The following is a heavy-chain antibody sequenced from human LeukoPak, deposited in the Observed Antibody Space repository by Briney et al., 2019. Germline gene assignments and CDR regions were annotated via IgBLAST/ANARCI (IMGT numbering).Heavy chain of an antibody. CDR2: IYHSGST. D-gene: IGHD5-12*01. CDR3: ARRSRGGYLNFDY. Sequence: SGTLSLTCAVSGGSISSSNWWSWVRQPPGKGLEWIGEIYHSGSTNYNPSLKSRVTISVDKSKNQFSLKLSSVTAADTAVYYCARRSRGGYLNFDYWGQGTLVTVSS. V-gene: IGHV4-4*02. CDR1: GGSISSSNW. J-gene: IGHJ4*02.